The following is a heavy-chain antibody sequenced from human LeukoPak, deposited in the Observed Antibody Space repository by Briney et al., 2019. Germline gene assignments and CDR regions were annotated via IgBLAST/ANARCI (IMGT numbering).Heavy chain of an antibody. D-gene: IGHD3-22*01. V-gene: IGHV1-24*01. J-gene: IGHJ3*02. Sequence: ASVKVSCKVSGYTLTELSMHWVRQAPGKGLEWMGGFDPEDGETIYAQKFQGRVTMTRDTSTSTVYMELSSLRSEDTAVYYCARDYYDSLDIWGQGTMVTVSS. CDR1: GYTLTELS. CDR3: ARDYYDSLDI. CDR2: FDPEDGET.